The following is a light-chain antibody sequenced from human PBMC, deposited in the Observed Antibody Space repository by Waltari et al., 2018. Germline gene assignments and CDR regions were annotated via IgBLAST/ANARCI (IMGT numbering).Light chain of an antibody. V-gene: IGLV1-47*01. CDR3: AAWDDSLSCVV. J-gene: IGLJ2*01. CDR2: KNN. Sequence: HSVLPQPPSASGTPQQWATISWSGSRSHIGRTDVYWYQQLPGTAPKLLIYKNNQRPSGVPDRFSGSKSGTSASLAISGLRSEDEADYSCAAWDDSLSCVVFGGGTKLTVL. CDR1: RSHIGRTD.